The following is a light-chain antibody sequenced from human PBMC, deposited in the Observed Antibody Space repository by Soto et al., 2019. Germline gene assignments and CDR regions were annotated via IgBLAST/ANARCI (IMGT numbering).Light chain of an antibody. CDR1: QSISSF. Sequence: DIQMTQSPSSLSASVGDRVTVTCRASQSISSFLNWYQQKPGKAPKVLIYAASSLQSGVPSRFSGSGSGTDFTLTISSLQPEDFATYYCQQSHRTPWTFGQGTKVEIK. CDR3: QQSHRTPWT. J-gene: IGKJ1*01. V-gene: IGKV1-39*01. CDR2: AAS.